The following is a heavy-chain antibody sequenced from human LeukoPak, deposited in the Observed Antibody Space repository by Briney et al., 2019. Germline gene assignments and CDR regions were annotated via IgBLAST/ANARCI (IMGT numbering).Heavy chain of an antibody. V-gene: IGHV3-64*01. Sequence: GGSLRLSCAASGFTFSSYAMHWVRQAPGKGLEYVSAISSNGGSTYYANSVKGRFTISRDNSKNTLYLQMGSLRAEDMAVYYCARSTARYDFWSGYYLDVWGKGTTVTVSS. D-gene: IGHD3-3*01. CDR3: ARSTARYDFWSGYYLDV. CDR1: GFTFSSYA. J-gene: IGHJ6*04. CDR2: ISSNGGST.